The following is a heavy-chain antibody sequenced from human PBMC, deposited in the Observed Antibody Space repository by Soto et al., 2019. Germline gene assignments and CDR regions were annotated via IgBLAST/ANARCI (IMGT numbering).Heavy chain of an antibody. CDR2: ISARNGDT. Sequence: GASVKVSCKASGYTFTSYGISWVRQAPGQGLEWMGWISARNGDTISAQSFQGRVTMTTDTSATTAYMELRSLRSDDTAVYYCARAGYNNYMDVWGRGTTVTVSS. J-gene: IGHJ6*03. CDR1: GYTFTSYG. D-gene: IGHD1-20*01. CDR3: ARAGYNNYMDV. V-gene: IGHV1-18*01.